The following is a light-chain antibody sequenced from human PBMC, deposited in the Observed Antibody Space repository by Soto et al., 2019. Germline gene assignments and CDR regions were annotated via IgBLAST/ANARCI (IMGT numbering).Light chain of an antibody. V-gene: IGLV2-8*01. Sequence: QSVLTQPPSASGSPGQSVTISCTGTSSDVGGYNYVSWYQQHPGNAPTLMIYEVSKRPSGVPDRFSGSKSGNTASLTVSGRQAEDEADYYCSSYAGSNNFVVFGGGTKLTVL. CDR3: SSYAGSNNFVV. CDR1: SSDVGGYNY. J-gene: IGLJ2*01. CDR2: EVS.